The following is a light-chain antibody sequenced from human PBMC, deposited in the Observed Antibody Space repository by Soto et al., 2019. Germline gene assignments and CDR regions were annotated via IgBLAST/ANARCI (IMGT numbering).Light chain of an antibody. V-gene: IGLV2-23*01. CDR1: SGDIGKYNL. J-gene: IGLJ1*01. CDR2: EGI. Sequence: QSALTQPASVSGSPGQSITLSCTGTSGDIGKYNLVSWYQHHPGKAPKLIIYEGIKRPSGISSRFSASKSGDTAALTISGLQPEDEADYYCCSFPDGTTSPYVFGTGTKLTVL. CDR3: CSFPDGTTSPYV.